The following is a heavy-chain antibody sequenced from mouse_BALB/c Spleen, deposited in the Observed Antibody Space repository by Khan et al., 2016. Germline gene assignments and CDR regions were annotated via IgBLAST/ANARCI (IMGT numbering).Heavy chain of an antibody. CDR2: INPSSSYT. Sequence: QVQLKESGAELARPGASVKMSCKASGYSFTSYTMHWVKQRPGQGLEWLGFINPSSSYTNYNQNFKDKATLTADKSSSTAYMQLSSLTSEDSAVYFCARDSTTVVAPLDYWGQGTTLTVSS. D-gene: IGHD1-1*01. CDR3: ARDSTTVVAPLDY. CDR1: GYSFTSYT. J-gene: IGHJ2*01. V-gene: IGHV1-4*01.